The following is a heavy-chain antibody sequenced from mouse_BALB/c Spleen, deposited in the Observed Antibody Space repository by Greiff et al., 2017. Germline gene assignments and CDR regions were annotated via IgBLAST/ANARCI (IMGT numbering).Heavy chain of an antibody. Sequence: EVQLVESGGGLVKPGGSLKLSCAASGFTFSSYTMSWVRQTPEKRLEWVATISSGGSYTYYPDSVKGRFTISRDNAKNTLYLQMSSLKSEDTAMYYCTRDGGSGYYGSAFDYWGQGTTLTVSS. CDR3: TRDGGSGYYGSAFDY. D-gene: IGHD1-1*01. V-gene: IGHV5-6-4*01. CDR2: ISSGGSYT. CDR1: GFTFSSYT. J-gene: IGHJ2*01.